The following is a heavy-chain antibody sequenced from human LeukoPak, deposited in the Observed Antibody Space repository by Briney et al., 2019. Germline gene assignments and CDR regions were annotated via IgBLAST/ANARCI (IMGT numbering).Heavy chain of an antibody. V-gene: IGHV3-23*01. CDR1: GFTFSSYA. Sequence: GGSLRLSCAASGFTFSSYAMSWVRQAPGKGLEWVSVISGSGGSTYYADSVKGRITISRDNSKNTLYLQMNSLRAEDTAVYYCARSERGCSGGSCYSSMDYWGQGTLVTVSS. D-gene: IGHD2-15*01. J-gene: IGHJ4*02. CDR3: ARSERGCSGGSCYSSMDY. CDR2: ISGSGGST.